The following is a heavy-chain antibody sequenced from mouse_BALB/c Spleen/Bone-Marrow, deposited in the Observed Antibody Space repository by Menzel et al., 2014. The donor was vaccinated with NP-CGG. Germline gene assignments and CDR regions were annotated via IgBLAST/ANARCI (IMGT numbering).Heavy chain of an antibody. D-gene: IGHD2-3*01. J-gene: IGHJ4*01. Sequence: EVQLVESGAELVKPGASVKLSCTASGLNIKDTYMHWVKQRPEQGLEWIGRIDPANGNTKYDPKFQGKATITADTSSNTAYLQLSSLTSEDTAVYYCARWLLPYGLDYWGQGTSVTVSS. CDR2: IDPANGNT. V-gene: IGHV14-3*02. CDR3: ARWLLPYGLDY. CDR1: GLNIKDTY.